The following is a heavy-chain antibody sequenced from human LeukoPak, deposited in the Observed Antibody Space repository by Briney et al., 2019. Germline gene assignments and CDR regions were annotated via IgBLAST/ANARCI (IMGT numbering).Heavy chain of an antibody. J-gene: IGHJ4*02. CDR1: GFTFGDYA. V-gene: IGHV3-49*03. D-gene: IGHD6-19*01. CDR2: IRSKAYGGTT. Sequence: GGSLRLSCTASGFTFGDYAMSWFRQAPGKGLEWVGFIRSKAYGGTTEYAAPVKGRFTISRDDSKSIAYLQMNSLKTEDTAVYYCTREGVAGTPPPGYWGQGTLVTVSS. CDR3: TREGVAGTPPPGY.